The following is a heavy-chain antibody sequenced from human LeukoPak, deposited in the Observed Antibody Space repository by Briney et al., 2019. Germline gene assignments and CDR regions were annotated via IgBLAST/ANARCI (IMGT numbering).Heavy chain of an antibody. CDR2: IYSSGST. V-gene: IGHV4-59*08. CDR1: GGSISSYY. Sequence: SETLSLTCTVSGGSISSYYWSWIRQPSGKGLEWIGYIYSSGSTNYNPSLKSRVTISVDTSKNQFSLKLSSVTAADTAVYYCAKAYGDYGNYWGQGTLVTVSS. D-gene: IGHD4-17*01. CDR3: AKAYGDYGNY. J-gene: IGHJ4*02.